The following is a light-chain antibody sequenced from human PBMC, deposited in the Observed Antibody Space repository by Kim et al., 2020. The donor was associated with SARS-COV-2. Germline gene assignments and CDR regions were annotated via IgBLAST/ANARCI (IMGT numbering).Light chain of an antibody. V-gene: IGLV1-44*01. CDR3: AVWDDSLNGPS. CDR1: SSNIGSDT. Sequence: GQRGTISCSGSSSNIGSDTVNWYQQLPGAAPKLLIYAVDQRPSGVPDRFSGSNSGTSASLAISGLRSEDEAVYYCAVWDDSLNGPSFGGGTQLTVL. CDR2: AVD. J-gene: IGLJ2*01.